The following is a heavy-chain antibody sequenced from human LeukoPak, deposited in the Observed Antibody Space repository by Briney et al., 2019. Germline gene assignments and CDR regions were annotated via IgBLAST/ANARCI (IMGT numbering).Heavy chain of an antibody. J-gene: IGHJ6*04. D-gene: IGHD2-15*01. Sequence: GASVKVSCMASGYTFTSYYMHWGRHAPGQGLEWMGIINPSGGSTSYAQKFQGRVTMTRDMSTSTVYMELSSLRSEDTAVYYCARAVVAATRGLDVWGKGTTVTVSS. CDR1: GYTFTSYY. CDR3: ARAVVAATRGLDV. CDR2: INPSGGST. V-gene: IGHV1-46*01.